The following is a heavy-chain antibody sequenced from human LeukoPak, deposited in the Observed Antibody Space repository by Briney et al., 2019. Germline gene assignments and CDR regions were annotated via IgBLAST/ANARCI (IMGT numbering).Heavy chain of an antibody. D-gene: IGHD3-22*01. CDR1: GFTFSGYS. CDR2: FGTRSTSI. J-gene: IGHJ4*02. V-gene: IGHV3-21*01. Sequence: PGWSLRLSCTASGFTFSGYSMNWIRQAPGKGLEWVSSFGTRSTSIYHAGTVKGRFAISRDNAKNSLYLQMNSLRAEDTAVYYWAREVSEGFDFWGQGTLVTVSS. CDR3: AREVSEGFDF.